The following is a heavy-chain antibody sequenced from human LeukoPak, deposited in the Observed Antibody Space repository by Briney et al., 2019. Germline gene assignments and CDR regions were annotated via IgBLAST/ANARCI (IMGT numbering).Heavy chain of an antibody. V-gene: IGHV3-30-3*01. J-gene: IGHJ1*01. CDR3: AKEPRVFNASFQH. Sequence: GRSLRLSCAASGFTFSSYAMHWVRRAPGKGLEWVAVISYDGSNKYYADSVKGRFTISRDYSTNTLYLQMNSLRAEDTAVYYCAKEPRVFNASFQHWGQGTLVTVSS. CDR1: GFTFSSYA. D-gene: IGHD2-8*01. CDR2: ISYDGSNK.